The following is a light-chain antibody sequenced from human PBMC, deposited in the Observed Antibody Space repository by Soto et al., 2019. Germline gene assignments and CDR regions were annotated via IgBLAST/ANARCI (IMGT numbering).Light chain of an antibody. V-gene: IGKV1-5*01. J-gene: IGKJ4*01. CDR2: DAS. CDR1: QSIRSW. Sequence: DIHMTQSPSTLSASVGDRVTMTCRASQSIRSWLAWYQQKPGKAPKLLIYDASSLESGVPSRFSGRRSGTEFTLTISSLQPDDFGDYYCQQYESYSPLTFGGGTKVDIK. CDR3: QQYESYSPLT.